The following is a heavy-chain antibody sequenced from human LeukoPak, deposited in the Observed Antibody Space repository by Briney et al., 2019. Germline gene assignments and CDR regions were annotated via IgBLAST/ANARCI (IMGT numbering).Heavy chain of an antibody. J-gene: IGHJ5*02. D-gene: IGHD2-2*01. Sequence: SETLSLTCTVSGGSISSYYWSWIRQPPGKGLEWIGYIYYSGSTNYNPSLKSRVTISVDTSKNQFSLKLSSVTAADTAVYYCARVVGGCSSTSCYLRSFWFDPWGQGTLVTVSS. V-gene: IGHV4-59*12. CDR1: GGSISSYY. CDR2: IYYSGST. CDR3: ARVVGGCSSTSCYLRSFWFDP.